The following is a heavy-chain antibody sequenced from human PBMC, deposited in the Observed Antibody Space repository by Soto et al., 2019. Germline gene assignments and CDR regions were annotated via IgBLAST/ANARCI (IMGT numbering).Heavy chain of an antibody. CDR2: IYHSGTT. Sequence: PSETLSLTCAVSGYSISSGYYWGWIRQPPGKGMEWIGSIYHSGTTYYNPSLKSRVTMSVDTSKNQFSLGLNSVTAADTAVYYCVRPLYNWSDQGAFDIWGQGTMVTVSS. J-gene: IGHJ3*02. CDR3: VRPLYNWSDQGAFDI. D-gene: IGHD1-1*01. CDR1: GYSISSGYY. V-gene: IGHV4-38-2*01.